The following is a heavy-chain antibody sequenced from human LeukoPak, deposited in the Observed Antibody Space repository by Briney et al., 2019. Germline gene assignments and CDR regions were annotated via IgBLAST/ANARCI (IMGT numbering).Heavy chain of an antibody. CDR2: ISSSSYI. D-gene: IGHD3-10*01. Sequence: GGSLRLSCAASGFTFSSYSMNWVRQAPGKGLEWVSSISSSSYIYYADSVKGRFTISRDNAKNSLYLQMNSLRAEDTAVYYCARESVVRRPLDYWGQGTLVTVSS. V-gene: IGHV3-21*01. CDR3: ARESVVRRPLDY. J-gene: IGHJ4*02. CDR1: GFTFSSYS.